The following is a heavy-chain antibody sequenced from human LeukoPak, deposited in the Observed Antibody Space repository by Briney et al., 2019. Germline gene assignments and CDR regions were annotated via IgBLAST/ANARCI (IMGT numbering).Heavy chain of an antibody. CDR1: GFTVSSTY. V-gene: IGHV3-66*01. D-gene: IGHD3-22*01. J-gene: IGHJ6*02. CDR3: AREGYYYDSSGYYYYYYGMDV. CDR2: FYSADTT. Sequence: GGSLRLSCAASGFTVSSTYMSWVRQAPGKGLEWVSVFYSADTTYYANSVKGRFTISRDNSKNMLYLQMNSLRAEDSAVYYCAREGYYYDSSGYYYYYYGMDVWGQGTTVTVSS.